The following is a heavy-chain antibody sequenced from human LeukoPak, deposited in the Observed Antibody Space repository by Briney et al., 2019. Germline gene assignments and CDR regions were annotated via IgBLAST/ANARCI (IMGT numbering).Heavy chain of an antibody. J-gene: IGHJ4*02. Sequence: SETLSFTTTGYGGSICSYSWSRLRQPPGKGLEWIGYIYYSGSTNYNPSLKSRVTISVDTSKNQFSLKLSSVTAADTAVYYRARDLGYWGQGTLVTVSS. CDR3: ARDLGY. V-gene: IGHV4-59*01. D-gene: IGHD7-27*01. CDR2: IYYSGST. CDR1: GGSICSYS.